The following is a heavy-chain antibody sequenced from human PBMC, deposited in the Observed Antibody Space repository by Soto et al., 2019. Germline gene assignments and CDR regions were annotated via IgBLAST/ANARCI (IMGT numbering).Heavy chain of an antibody. CDR1: GGSISSSSYY. CDR3: ARLDIVATKLDY. V-gene: IGHV4-39*01. J-gene: IGHJ4*02. CDR2: IYYSGST. Sequence: QLQLQESGPGLVKPSETLSLTCTVSGGSISSSSYYWGWIRQPPGKGLEWIGSIYYSGSTYYNPSLKSRVTLSVDTSKNQFSLKLSSVTAADTAVYYCARLDIVATKLDYWGQGTLVTVSS. D-gene: IGHD5-12*01.